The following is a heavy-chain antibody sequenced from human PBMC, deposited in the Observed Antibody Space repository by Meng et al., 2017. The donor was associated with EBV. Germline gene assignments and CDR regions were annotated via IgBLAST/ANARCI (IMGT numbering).Heavy chain of an antibody. D-gene: IGHD6-6*01. J-gene: IGHJ4*02. CDR1: GFSLSTRGVG. CDR3: AHIIAARPFDY. V-gene: IGHV2-5*02. CDR2: IYWDDDK. Sequence: QSTLKESGPTLVKPTQPLPLTCTFAGFSLSTRGVGVGWIRQPPGKALEWLALIYWDDDKRYSPSLKSRLTITKDTSKNQVVLTMTNMDPVDAATYYCAHIIAARPFDYWGQGTLVTVSS.